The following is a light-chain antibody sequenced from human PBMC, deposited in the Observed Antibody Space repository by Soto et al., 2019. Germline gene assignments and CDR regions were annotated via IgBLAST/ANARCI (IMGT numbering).Light chain of an antibody. V-gene: IGKV1-5*03. CDR2: KAS. CDR1: QSISVW. CDR3: QQYNSSSQT. J-gene: IGKJ1*01. Sequence: DIQMTQSPSTLSASVGDRVTITCRASQSISVWLAWYQQKAGKAPNLLIYKASRLESGVPSRFSGSGSEKEFTLTISGLKPGDSATYYCQQYNSSSQTFGQATKVDIK.